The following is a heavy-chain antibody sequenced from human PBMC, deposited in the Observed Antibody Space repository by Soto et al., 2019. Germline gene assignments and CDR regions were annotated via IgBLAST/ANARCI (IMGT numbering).Heavy chain of an antibody. V-gene: IGHV3-23*01. CDR3: AKPVPNYYDSSGYSYAFDI. Sequence: LRLSCAASGFTFSSYAMSWVRQAPGKGLEWVSAISGSGGSTYYADSVKGRFTISRDNSKNTLYLQMNSLRAEDTAVYYCAKPVPNYYDSSGYSYAFDIWGQGTMVTVSS. D-gene: IGHD3-22*01. CDR1: GFTFSSYA. J-gene: IGHJ3*02. CDR2: ISGSGGST.